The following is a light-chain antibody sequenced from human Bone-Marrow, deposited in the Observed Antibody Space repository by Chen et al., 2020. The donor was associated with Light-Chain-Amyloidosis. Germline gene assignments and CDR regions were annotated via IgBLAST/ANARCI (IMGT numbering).Light chain of an antibody. Sequence: SYVLTPPSSVSVAPGQTATLACGGNNSGSTSVNWYQQTPGQAPLLVVYDDSDRPSGIPERLSGSNSGNTATLTISRVEAGDEADYYCQVWDRSSDRPVFGGGTKLTVL. J-gene: IGLJ3*02. CDR2: DDS. CDR1: NSGSTS. CDR3: QVWDRSSDRPV. V-gene: IGLV3-21*02.